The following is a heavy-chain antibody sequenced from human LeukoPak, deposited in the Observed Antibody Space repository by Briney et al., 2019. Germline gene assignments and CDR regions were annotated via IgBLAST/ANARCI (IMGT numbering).Heavy chain of an antibody. CDR3: ARGPSPGDYGDYGYGGY. J-gene: IGHJ4*02. D-gene: IGHD4-17*01. V-gene: IGHV3-21*01. CDR1: GFTFSSYS. CDR2: ISSSSSYI. Sequence: PGGSLRLSCAASGFTFSSYSMNWVRQASGKGLEWVSSISSSSSYIYYADSVKGRFTISRDNAKNSLYLQMNSLRAEDTAVYYCARGPSPGDYGDYGYGGYWGQGTLVTVSS.